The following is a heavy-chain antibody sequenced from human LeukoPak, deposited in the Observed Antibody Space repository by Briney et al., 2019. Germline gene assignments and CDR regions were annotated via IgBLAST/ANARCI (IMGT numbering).Heavy chain of an antibody. CDR2: IIPIFGTA. J-gene: IGHJ6*02. D-gene: IGHD2-15*01. V-gene: IGHV1-69*13. Sequence: SVKVSCKASGGTFSSYAISWVRQAPGQGLEWMGGIIPIFGTANYAQKFQGRVTITADESTSTAYMELSSLRSEDTAVYYCAREGFGCSDGSCHSRLAYYYGMDVWGQGTTVTISS. CDR1: GGTFSSYA. CDR3: AREGFGCSDGSCHSRLAYYYGMDV.